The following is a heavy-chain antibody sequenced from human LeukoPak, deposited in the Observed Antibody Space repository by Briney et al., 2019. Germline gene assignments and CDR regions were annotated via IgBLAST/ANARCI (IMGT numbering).Heavy chain of an antibody. Sequence: GGSLRFSCAASGFTFRSYAMSWVRQAPGKGLEWVSAIVGGGTTFYADSVKGRFTISRDNSKNTVSLQMNSLRAEDTAVYYCAKARLSTGWAYNDYWGQGTLVTVAS. CDR3: AKARLSTGWAYNDY. CDR1: GFTFRSYA. D-gene: IGHD6-19*01. J-gene: IGHJ4*02. CDR2: IVGGGTT. V-gene: IGHV3-23*01.